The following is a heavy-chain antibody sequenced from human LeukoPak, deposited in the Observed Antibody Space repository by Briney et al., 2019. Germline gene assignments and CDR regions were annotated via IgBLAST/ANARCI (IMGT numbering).Heavy chain of an antibody. V-gene: IGHV3-48*03. CDR3: ARDPYSGGYGDYYYYHMDV. CDR2: ISSSGSTI. J-gene: IGHJ6*03. D-gene: IGHD1-26*01. Sequence: SGGSLRLSCAASGFTFSSYEMNWVRQAPGKGLEWVSYISSSGSTIYYADSVKGRFTISRDNAKNSLYLQMNSLRAEDTAVYYCARDPYSGGYGDYYYYHMDVWGKGTTVTISS. CDR1: GFTFSSYE.